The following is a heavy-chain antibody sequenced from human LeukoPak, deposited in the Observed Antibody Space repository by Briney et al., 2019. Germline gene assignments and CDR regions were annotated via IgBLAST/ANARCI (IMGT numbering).Heavy chain of an antibody. J-gene: IGHJ3*02. CDR2: ISYDGSNK. V-gene: IGHV3-30-3*01. CDR1: GFTFGSYA. D-gene: IGHD5-24*01. CDR3: ARVGRDGYNLGAFDI. Sequence: GRSLRLSCAASGFTFGSYAMHWVRQAPGKGLEWVAVISYDGSNKYYADSVKGRFTISRDNSKNTLYLQMNSLRAEDTAVYYCARVGRDGYNLGAFDIWGQGTVVTVSS.